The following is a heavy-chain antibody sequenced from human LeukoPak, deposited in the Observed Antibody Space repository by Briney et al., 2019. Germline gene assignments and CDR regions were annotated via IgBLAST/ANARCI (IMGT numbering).Heavy chain of an antibody. CDR3: ANEIRPNDY. CDR1: GFTFSTHA. V-gene: IGHV3-23*01. J-gene: IGHJ4*02. D-gene: IGHD4-17*01. CDR2: ISISGTKT. Sequence: GGSLRLSCAASGFTFSTHAMTWVRQAPGKGLEWVSAISISGTKTYYADSVKGRFTISRDNSKNTLYLQMYSLRAEDTAVYYCANEIRPNDYWGQGTLVTVSS.